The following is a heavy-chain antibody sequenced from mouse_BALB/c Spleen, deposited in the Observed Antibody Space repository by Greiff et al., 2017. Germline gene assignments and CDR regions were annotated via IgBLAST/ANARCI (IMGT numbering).Heavy chain of an antibody. V-gene: IGHV1S29*02. CDR1: GYTFTDYN. D-gene: IGHD2-14*01. J-gene: IGHJ3*01. Sequence: EVQLQQSGPELVKPGASVKISCKASGYTFTDYNMHWVQQSHGKSLEWIGYIYPYNGGTGYNQKFKSKATLTVDNSSSTAYMELRSLTSEDSAVYYWARVGYRYDVAWFAYWGQGTLLTVSA. CDR2: IYPYNGGT. CDR3: ARVGYRYDVAWFAY.